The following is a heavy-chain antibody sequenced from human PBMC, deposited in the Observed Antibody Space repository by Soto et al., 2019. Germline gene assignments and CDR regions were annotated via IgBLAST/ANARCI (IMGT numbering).Heavy chain of an antibody. D-gene: IGHD1-1*01. V-gene: IGHV3-30*18. J-gene: IGHJ6*02. CDR1: GFTFSSYG. Sequence: LRLSCAASGFTFSSYGMHWVRQAPGKGLDWVAVISYDGSNKYYADSVKGRFTISRDNSKNTLYLQMNSLRAEDTAVYYCAKDQGIGTGRWGYYYGMDVCGQGTTVTVSS. CDR3: AKDQGIGTGRWGYYYGMDV. CDR2: ISYDGSNK.